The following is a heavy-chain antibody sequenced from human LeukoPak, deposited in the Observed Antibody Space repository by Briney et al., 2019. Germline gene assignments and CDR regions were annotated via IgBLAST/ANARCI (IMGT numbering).Heavy chain of an antibody. CDR3: ARAYTGYEAFDY. V-gene: IGHV1-2*02. CDR2: INPNSGGT. Sequence: ASVKVSCKASGYTFTSYFMHWVRQAPGQGLEWMGWINPNSGGTNYAQKFQGRVTMTRDTSIRTAYMELSRLTSDDTAMYYCARAYTGYEAFDYWGQGALVTVSS. J-gene: IGHJ4*02. D-gene: IGHD5-12*01. CDR1: GYTFTSYF.